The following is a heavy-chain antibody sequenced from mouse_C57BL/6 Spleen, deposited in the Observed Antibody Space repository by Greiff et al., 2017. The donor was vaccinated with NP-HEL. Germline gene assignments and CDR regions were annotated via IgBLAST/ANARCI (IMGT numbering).Heavy chain of an antibody. J-gene: IGHJ2*01. Sequence: QVQLQQPGAELVKPGASVKLSCKASGYTFTSYWMQWVKQRPGQGLEWIGEIDPSDSYTNYNQKFKGKATLTVDTSSSTAYMQLSSLTSEDSAVYYCARKRGYDGYYLDYWGQGTTLTVSS. CDR1: GYTFTSYW. CDR2: IDPSDSYT. D-gene: IGHD2-3*01. V-gene: IGHV1-50*01. CDR3: ARKRGYDGYYLDY.